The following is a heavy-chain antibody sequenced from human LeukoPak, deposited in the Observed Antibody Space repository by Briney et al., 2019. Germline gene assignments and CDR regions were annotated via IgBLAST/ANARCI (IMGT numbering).Heavy chain of an antibody. V-gene: IGHV3-23*01. Sequence: GGSLRLSCAASGFTVSSNYMSWVRQAPGKGLEWVSAISGSGGSTYYADSVKGRFTISRDNSKNTLYLQMNSPRAEDTAVYYCAKVIRGVRSGLDYWGQGTLVTVSS. D-gene: IGHD3-10*01. CDR2: ISGSGGST. CDR1: GFTVSSNY. CDR3: AKVIRGVRSGLDY. J-gene: IGHJ4*02.